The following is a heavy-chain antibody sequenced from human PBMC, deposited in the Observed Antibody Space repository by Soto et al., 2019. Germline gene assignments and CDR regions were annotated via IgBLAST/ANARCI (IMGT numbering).Heavy chain of an antibody. J-gene: IGHJ1*01. CDR1: GGTFSSYA. D-gene: IGHD2-21*02. Sequence: QVQLVQSGAEVKKPGSSVKVSCKASGGTFSSYAISWVRQAPGQGLEWMGGIIPIFGTANYAQKFQGRVTITADESTSTAYMGLSSLRSEDTAVYYCARGGAYCGGDCYPGYFQHWGQGTLVTVSS. CDR3: ARGGAYCGGDCYPGYFQH. V-gene: IGHV1-69*01. CDR2: IIPIFGTA.